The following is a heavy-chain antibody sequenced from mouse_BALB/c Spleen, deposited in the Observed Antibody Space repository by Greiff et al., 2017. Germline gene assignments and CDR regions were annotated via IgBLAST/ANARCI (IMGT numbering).Heavy chain of an antibody. CDR2: IYPSDSYT. V-gene: IGHV1-69*02. D-gene: IGHD2-1*01. CDR1: GYTFTSYW. J-gene: IGHJ3*01. CDR3: TYGNFQFAY. Sequence: QVQLQQPGAELVRPGASVKLSCKASGYTFTSYWINWVKQRPGQGLEWIGNIYPSDSYTNYNQKFKDKATLTVDKSSSTAYMQLSSPTSEDSAVYYCTYGNFQFAYWGQGTLVTVSA.